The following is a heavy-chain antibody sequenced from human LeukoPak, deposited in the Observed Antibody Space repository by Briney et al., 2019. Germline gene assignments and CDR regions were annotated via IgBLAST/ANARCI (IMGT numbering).Heavy chain of an antibody. CDR3: AKDYVAGLDY. CDR1: GFSLSSYS. Sequence: SGGSLRLSCAASGFSLSSYSMNWVRQAPGKGLEWVSSVSSSSSYIYYADSVKGRFTISRDNSKNTLYLQMNSLRAEDTAVYYCAKDYVAGLDYWGQGTLVTVSS. D-gene: IGHD6-19*01. CDR2: VSSSSSYI. V-gene: IGHV3-21*01. J-gene: IGHJ4*02.